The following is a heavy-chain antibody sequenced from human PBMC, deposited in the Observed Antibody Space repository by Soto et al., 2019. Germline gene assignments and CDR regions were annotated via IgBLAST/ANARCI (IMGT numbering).Heavy chain of an antibody. CDR3: ASTYSSSWYWFDP. V-gene: IGHV2-26*04. D-gene: IGHD2-2*01. CDR1: GFSLSNAGLG. CDR2: IFSNDEK. Sequence: QVTVKESGPVLVKPTETLTLTCTVSGFSLSNAGLGVSWIRQPPGKALEWLAHIFSNDEKSYSSSLKSRLTFSKYPAKSQAVLTMTIMDPVDTATYYCASTYSSSWYWFDPWGQGTLVTVSS. J-gene: IGHJ5*02.